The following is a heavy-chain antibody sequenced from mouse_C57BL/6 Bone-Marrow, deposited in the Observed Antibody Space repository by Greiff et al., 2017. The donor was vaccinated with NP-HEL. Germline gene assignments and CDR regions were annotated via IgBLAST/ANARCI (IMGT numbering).Heavy chain of an antibody. CDR3: TTCSGRVYYFDY. V-gene: IGHV14-1*01. CDR2: IDPEDGDT. CDR1: GFNIKDYY. D-gene: IGHD4-1*01. Sequence: EVQLQQSGAELVRPGASVKLSCTASGFNIKDYYMHWVKQRPEQGLEWIGRIDPEDGDTEYAPKFPGKATMTADTSSNTAYLQLSSLTSEDTAVYYCTTCSGRVYYFDYWGQGTTLTVSS. J-gene: IGHJ2*01.